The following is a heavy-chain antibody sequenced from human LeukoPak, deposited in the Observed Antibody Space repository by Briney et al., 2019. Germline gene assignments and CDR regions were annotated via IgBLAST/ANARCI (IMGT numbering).Heavy chain of an antibody. CDR1: GFTFSSYG. CDR3: ARVASGTYYVIDY. Sequence: PGRSLRLSCAASGFTFSSYGMHWVRQAPGKGLEWVAVIWYDGSNKYYADSVKGRFTISRDNSKNTLYLQMNSLRAEDTAVHYCARVASGTYYVIDYWGQGALVTVSS. J-gene: IGHJ4*02. V-gene: IGHV3-33*01. CDR2: IWYDGSNK. D-gene: IGHD1-26*01.